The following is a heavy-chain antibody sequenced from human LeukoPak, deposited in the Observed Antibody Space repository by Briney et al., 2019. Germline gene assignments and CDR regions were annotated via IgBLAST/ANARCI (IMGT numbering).Heavy chain of an antibody. CDR1: GFTFDDYA. D-gene: IGHD3-3*01. CDR3: ARDRGRFLEWLPTFDY. CDR2: ISWNSGSI. J-gene: IGHJ4*02. Sequence: GGSLRLSCAASGFTFDDYAMHWVRQAPGKGLEWVSGISWNSGSIGYADSVKGRFTISRDNAKNSLYLQMNSLRAEDTAVYYCARDRGRFLEWLPTFDYWGQGTLVTVSS. V-gene: IGHV3-9*01.